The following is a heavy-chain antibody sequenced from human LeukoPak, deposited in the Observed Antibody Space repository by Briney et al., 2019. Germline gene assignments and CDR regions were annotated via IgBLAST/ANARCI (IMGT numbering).Heavy chain of an antibody. V-gene: IGHV7-4-1*02. Sequence: APVKVSCKASGYTFTSYYMHWVRQAPGQGLEWMGWINTNTGNPTYAQGFRGRFVFSLGTSVSTAYLRISSLKAEDTAVYYCARGGANYYYMDVWGKGTTVTVSS. CDR2: INTNTGNP. J-gene: IGHJ6*03. D-gene: IGHD2-8*01. CDR1: GYTFTSYY. CDR3: ARGGANYYYMDV.